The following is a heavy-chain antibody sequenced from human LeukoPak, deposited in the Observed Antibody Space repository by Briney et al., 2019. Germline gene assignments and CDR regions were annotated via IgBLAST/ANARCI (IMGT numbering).Heavy chain of an antibody. V-gene: IGHV4-59*01. CDR1: GGSISNYY. CDR2: IYYSGST. CDR3: ARDGEYCGGDCYSGLSN. D-gene: IGHD2-21*02. J-gene: IGHJ4*02. Sequence: SETLSLTCTVSGGSISNYYWSWIRQSPEKGLEWIGYIYYSGSTNYNPSLKSRVTVSLDMSKNQFSLKLTSVTPADTAVYYCARDGEYCGGDCYSGLSNWGQGTLVTVSS.